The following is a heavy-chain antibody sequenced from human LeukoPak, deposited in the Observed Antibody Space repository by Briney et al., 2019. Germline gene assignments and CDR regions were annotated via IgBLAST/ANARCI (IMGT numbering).Heavy chain of an antibody. CDR1: GGSISSYY. J-gene: IGHJ5*02. D-gene: IGHD6-13*01. CDR2: IYYSGST. V-gene: IGHV4-39*01. CDR3: ARHRVGSSWYSNWFDP. Sequence: SSETLSLTCTVSGGSISSYYWGWIRQPPGKGLEWIGSIYYSGSTYYNPSLKSRVTISVDTSKNQFSLKLSSVTAADTAVYHCARHRVGSSWYSNWFDPWGQGTLVTVSS.